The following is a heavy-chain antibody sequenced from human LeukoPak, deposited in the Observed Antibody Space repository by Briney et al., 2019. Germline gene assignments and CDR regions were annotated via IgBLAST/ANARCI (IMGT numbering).Heavy chain of an antibody. J-gene: IGHJ5*02. CDR1: GYTFTVYY. D-gene: IGHD1-26*01. CDR2: INPTGGST. Sequence: ASVTVSFKASGYTFTVYYMHWVGQAPGQGLEGMELINPTGGSTGYAQKFQGRVTMTRDMSTSTDYMELSSLRSEDTAIYYCARDNSVGDNAWWFDPWGQGTLVTVSS. CDR3: ARDNSVGDNAWWFDP. V-gene: IGHV1-46*01.